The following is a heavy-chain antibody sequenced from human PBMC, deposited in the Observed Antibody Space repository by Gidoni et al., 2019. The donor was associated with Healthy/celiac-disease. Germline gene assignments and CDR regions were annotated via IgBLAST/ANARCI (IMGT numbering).Heavy chain of an antibody. CDR2: IVVGSGNT. V-gene: IGHV1-58*01. CDR1: GFTFTSSA. Sequence: QMQLVQSGPEVKKPGTSVKVSCKASGFTFTSSAVQWVRQARGQRLEWIGWIVVGSGNTNYAQKFQERVTITRDMSTSTAYMELSSLRSEDTAVYYCAAAQVTGYFDLWGRGTLVTVSS. J-gene: IGHJ2*01. D-gene: IGHD2-21*02. CDR3: AAAQVTGYFDL.